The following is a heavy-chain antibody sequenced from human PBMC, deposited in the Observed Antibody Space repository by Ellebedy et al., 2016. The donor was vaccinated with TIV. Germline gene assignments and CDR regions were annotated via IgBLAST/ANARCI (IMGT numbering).Heavy chain of an antibody. V-gene: IGHV3-11*06. Sequence: GESLKISCAASGFTFTDYYMSWVRQVPGKGPEWLSYISPSSSHTNYADSVKGRFTVSRDNVKNSVYLQMNSLRVEDTAVYYCTGAKSGTFFWDYWGQGTLVTVSP. J-gene: IGHJ4*02. CDR3: TGAKSGTFFWDY. CDR2: ISPSSSHT. CDR1: GFTFTDYY. D-gene: IGHD1-26*01.